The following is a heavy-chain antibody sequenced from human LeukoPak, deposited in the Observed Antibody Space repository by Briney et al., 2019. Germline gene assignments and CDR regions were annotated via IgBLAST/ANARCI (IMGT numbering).Heavy chain of an antibody. CDR2: INTSGST. CDR1: GGSISSYY. CDR3: AKTFLYKWNNVPYYYYMDV. D-gene: IGHD1/OR15-1a*01. V-gene: IGHV4-4*07. J-gene: IGHJ6*03. Sequence: SETLSLTCTVSGGSISSYYWSWIRQPAGKGLEWIGRINTSGSTTYNPSLKSRVTMSVGTSKNQFSLKLSSVTAADTAIYYCAKTFLYKWNNVPYYYYMDVWGNGTTVTVSS.